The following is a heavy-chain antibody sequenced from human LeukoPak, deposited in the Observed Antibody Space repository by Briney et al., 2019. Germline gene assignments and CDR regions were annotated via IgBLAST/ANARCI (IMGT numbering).Heavy chain of an antibody. CDR1: GGSVSSGSYY. CDR3: ASLRSDSSGYYNLRIDY. J-gene: IGHJ4*02. D-gene: IGHD3-22*01. Sequence: SETLSLTCTVSGGSVSSGSYYWSWIRQPPGKGLEWIGYIYYSGSTNYNPSLKSRVTVSVDSSKNQFSLKLSSVTAADTAVYYCASLRSDSSGYYNLRIDYWGQGTLVTVSS. V-gene: IGHV4-61*01. CDR2: IYYSGST.